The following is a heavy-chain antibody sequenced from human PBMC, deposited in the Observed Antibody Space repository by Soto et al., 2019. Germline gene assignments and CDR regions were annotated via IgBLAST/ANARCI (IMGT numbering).Heavy chain of an antibody. CDR1: GGSISSGGYY. CDR2: IYYSGST. V-gene: IGHV4-31*03. CDR3: ERGSLWSAFDY. Sequence: KASETLSLTCTVSGGSISSGGYYWSWIRQHPGKGLEWIGYIYYSGSTYYNPSLKSRVTISVDTSKNQFSLKLSSVTAADTAVYYCERGSLWSAFDYWGQGTLVTVSS. D-gene: IGHD3-16*01. J-gene: IGHJ4*02.